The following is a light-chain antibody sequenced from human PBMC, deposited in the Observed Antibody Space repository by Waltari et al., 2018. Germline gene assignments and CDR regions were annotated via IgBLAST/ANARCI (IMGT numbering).Light chain of an antibody. CDR3: QTADLGGDVV. CDR2: KDT. V-gene: IGLV3-25*03. Sequence: SYEVTQPPSVSVSPGQTARITCSGDSLSKQFVYWYQQKSGQAPVLVIFKDTERASGIPERFSGSTSGTIVTLTIKGVQAQDEADYYCQTADLGGDVVFGGGTKLTVL. J-gene: IGLJ2*01. CDR1: SLSKQF.